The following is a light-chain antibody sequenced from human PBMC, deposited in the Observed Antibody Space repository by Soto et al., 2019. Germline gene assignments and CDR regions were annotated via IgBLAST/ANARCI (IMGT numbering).Light chain of an antibody. Sequence: EIVLTQSPGTLSLSPGERATLSCRASQSVSSSYLAWYQQKPGQAPRPLIHGASSRAIGIPDRFSGSGSGTDFTLTISRLEPEDFAVYYCQQYGGSPWTFGQGTKVDIK. CDR3: QQYGGSPWT. CDR2: GAS. V-gene: IGKV3-20*01. CDR1: QSVSSSY. J-gene: IGKJ1*01.